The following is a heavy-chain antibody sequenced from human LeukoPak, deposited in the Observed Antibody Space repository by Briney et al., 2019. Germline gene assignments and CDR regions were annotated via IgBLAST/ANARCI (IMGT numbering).Heavy chain of an antibody. CDR2: IIAYNGNT. CDR3: ARDGDYGTGSYYRGCIDS. Sequence: ASVKVSCKTSGYTFTSYGISWVRQAPGQGLEWMGWIIAYNGNTNYAQNLQGRVTMTRDTSISTAYLDLSSLRSDDKAVYYCARDGDYGTGSYYRGCIDSWGQGTPVTVSP. V-gene: IGHV1-18*01. D-gene: IGHD3-10*01. CDR1: GYTFTSYG. J-gene: IGHJ4*02.